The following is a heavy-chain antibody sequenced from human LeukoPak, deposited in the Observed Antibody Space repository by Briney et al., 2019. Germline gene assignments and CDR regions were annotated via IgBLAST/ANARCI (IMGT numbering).Heavy chain of an antibody. CDR1: GFTFSSYW. V-gene: IGHV3-7*03. Sequence: GGSLRLSCAASGFTFSSYWMSWVRQAPGKGLEWVANIKQDGSEKYYVDSVKGRFTISRDNAKNSLYLQMNSLRAEDTAVYYCARRGEYYDSSGYQYSWFDPWGQGTLVTVSS. CDR3: ARRGEYYDSSGYQYSWFDP. D-gene: IGHD3-22*01. J-gene: IGHJ5*02. CDR2: IKQDGSEK.